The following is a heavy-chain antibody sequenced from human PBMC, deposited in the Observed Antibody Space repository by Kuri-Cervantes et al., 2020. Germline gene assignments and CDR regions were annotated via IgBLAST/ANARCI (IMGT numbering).Heavy chain of an antibody. D-gene: IGHD6-13*01. J-gene: IGHJ6*02. CDR3: AKDISSSPYYYGMDV. CDR1: GFTFSNSD. Sequence: GGSLRLSCAASGFTFSNSDMNWVHQAPGKGLEWVSGVSWNGSRTHYADSVKGRFIISRDNSRNTLYLQMNSLRAEDTALYYCAKDISSSPYYYGMDVWGQGTTVTVSS. CDR2: VSWNGSRT. V-gene: IGHV3-35*01.